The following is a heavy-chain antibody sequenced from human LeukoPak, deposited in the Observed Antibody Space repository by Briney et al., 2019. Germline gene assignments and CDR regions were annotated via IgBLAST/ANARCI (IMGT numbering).Heavy chain of an antibody. CDR2: IYYSGST. V-gene: IGHV4-30-4*01. CDR3: ARGYYYDSSGYYPVDY. J-gene: IGHJ4*02. CDR1: GGSISSGDYY. D-gene: IGHD3-22*01. Sequence: SQTLSLTCTVSGGSISSGDYYWSWIRQPPGKGLEWIGYIYYSGSTYYNPSLKGRVTISVDTSKNQFSLKLSSVTAADTAVYYCARGYYYDSSGYYPVDYWGQGTLVTVSS.